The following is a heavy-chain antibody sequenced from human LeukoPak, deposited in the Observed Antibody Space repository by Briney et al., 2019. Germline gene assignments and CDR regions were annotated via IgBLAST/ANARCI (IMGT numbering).Heavy chain of an antibody. CDR3: ARVVTAVYYYYMDV. D-gene: IGHD2-21*02. V-gene: IGHV1-2*06. J-gene: IGHJ6*03. CDR2: INPNSGGT. Sequence: ASVKVSCKASGYTFTGYYMHWVRQAPGQGLEWMGRINPNSGGTNYAQKFQGRVTMTRDTSISTAYMELSRLRSDDTAVYYCARVVTAVYYYYMDVWGKGTTVTVFS. CDR1: GYTFTGYY.